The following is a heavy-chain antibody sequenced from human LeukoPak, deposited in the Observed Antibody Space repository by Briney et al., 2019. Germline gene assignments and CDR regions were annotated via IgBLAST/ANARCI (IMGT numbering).Heavy chain of an antibody. D-gene: IGHD3-3*01. CDR2: IYYSGST. J-gene: IGHJ4*02. V-gene: IGHV4-59*01. CDR3: AASREDFWSGYYTTLDY. CDR1: GGSISSYY. Sequence: PSETLSLTCTVSGGSISSYYWSWIRQPPGKGLEWIGYIYYSGSTNYNPSLKSRVTISVDTSKNQFYLKLSSVTAADTAVYYCAASREDFWSGYYTTLDYWGQGTLVTVSS.